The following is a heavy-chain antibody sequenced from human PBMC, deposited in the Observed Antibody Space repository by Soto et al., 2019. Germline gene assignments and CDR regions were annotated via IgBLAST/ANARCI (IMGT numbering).Heavy chain of an antibody. CDR3: ARLRGYSYGFYYYYGMDV. Sequence: SETLSLTCAVYGGSFIGYYWSWILQPPGKGLEWIGEINHSGSTNYNPSLKSRVTISVDTSKNQFSLKLSSVTAADTAVYYCARLRGYSYGFYYYYGMDVWGQGTTVTVSS. CDR1: GGSFIGYY. CDR2: INHSGST. J-gene: IGHJ6*02. D-gene: IGHD5-18*01. V-gene: IGHV4-34*01.